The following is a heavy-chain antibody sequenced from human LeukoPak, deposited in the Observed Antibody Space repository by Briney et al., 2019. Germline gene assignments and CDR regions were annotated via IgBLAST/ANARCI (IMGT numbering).Heavy chain of an antibody. CDR1: GGSFSGYY. CDR2: INHSGST. J-gene: IGHJ5*02. CDR3: ARGAKAVAGRRPPPRTLNWFDP. V-gene: IGHV4-34*01. Sequence: SETLSLTCAVYGGSFSGYYWSWIRQPPGKGLEWIGEINHSGSTNYNPSLKSRVTISVDTSKNQFSLKLSSVTAADTAVYYCARGAKAVAGRRPPPRTLNWFDPWGQGTLVTVSS. D-gene: IGHD6-19*01.